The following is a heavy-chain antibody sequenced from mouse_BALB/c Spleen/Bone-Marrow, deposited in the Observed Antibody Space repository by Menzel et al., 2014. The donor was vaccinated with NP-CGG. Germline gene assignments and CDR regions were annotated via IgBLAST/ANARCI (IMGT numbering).Heavy chain of an antibody. V-gene: IGHV5-9-3*01. J-gene: IGHJ3*01. CDR2: ISSGGSYT. CDR1: GFTFSSYA. Sequence: VQLQQSGGGLVKPGGSLKLSCAASGFTFSSYAMSWVRQTPEKRLEWVATISSGGSYTYYPDSVKGRFTISRDNAKNTLYLQMSSLRSEDTAMYYCARPRFAYWGQGTLVTVSA. CDR3: ARPRFAY.